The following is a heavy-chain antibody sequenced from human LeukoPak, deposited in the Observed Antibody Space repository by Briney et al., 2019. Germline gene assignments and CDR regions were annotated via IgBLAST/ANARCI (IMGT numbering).Heavy chain of an antibody. D-gene: IGHD3-22*01. CDR1: GFSFGDYV. V-gene: IGHV3-49*04. J-gene: IGHJ4*02. Sequence: PGRSLRLSCTTSGFSFGDYVINWVRQAPGKGLEWVGFIRSKGYRVTTQYAASVRGRFTVSRDDSKSIAYLQMDSLKTEDTAVYFCAGTHDSGGYYHRSVDYWGQGTLVTVSS. CDR3: AGTHDSGGYYHRSVDY. CDR2: IRSKGYRVTT.